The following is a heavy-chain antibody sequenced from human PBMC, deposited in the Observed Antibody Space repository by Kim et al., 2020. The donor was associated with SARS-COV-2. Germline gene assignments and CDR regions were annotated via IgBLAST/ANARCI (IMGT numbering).Heavy chain of an antibody. J-gene: IGHJ6*02. CDR3: ATRSSGWSPDLQNDYYYYYGMDV. V-gene: IGHV1-24*01. D-gene: IGHD6-19*01. CDR2: FDPEDGET. Sequence: ASVKVSCKVSGYTLTELSMHWVRQAPGKGLEWMGGFDPEDGETIYAQKFQGRVTMTEDTSTDTAYMELSSLRSEDTAVYYCATRSSGWSPDLQNDYYYYYGMDVWGQGTTVTVSS. CDR1: GYTLTELS.